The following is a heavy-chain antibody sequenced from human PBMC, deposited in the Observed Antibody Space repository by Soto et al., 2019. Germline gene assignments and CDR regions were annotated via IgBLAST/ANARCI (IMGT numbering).Heavy chain of an antibody. V-gene: IGHV3-7*05. D-gene: IGHD2-15*01. CDR1: GFTVSIYW. CDR2: INQDGSEK. J-gene: IGHJ4*02. Sequence: EVQLVESGGGLVQPGGSLRLSCAASGFTVSIYWMKWVRQTPVKGLEWVANINQDGSEKNYVDSVRGRFTISRDNAKNSLYLQMSSLRAEDTAIDYCARGPGGSNDGTFNYWGQGALVTVSS. CDR3: ARGPGGSNDGTFNY.